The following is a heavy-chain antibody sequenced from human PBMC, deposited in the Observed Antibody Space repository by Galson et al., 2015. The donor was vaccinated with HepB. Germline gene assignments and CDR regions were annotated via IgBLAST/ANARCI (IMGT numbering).Heavy chain of an antibody. Sequence: SLRLSCAASGFTFDDYGMHWVRQAPGKGLEWVSGISWSSGSIGYADAVKGRFTISRDNAKNSLYLQMNSLRAEDTALYYCAKASVPVVVAALDYWGQGTLVTVSS. J-gene: IGHJ4*02. V-gene: IGHV3-9*01. CDR1: GFTFDDYG. D-gene: IGHD2-15*01. CDR3: AKASVPVVVAALDY. CDR2: ISWSSGSI.